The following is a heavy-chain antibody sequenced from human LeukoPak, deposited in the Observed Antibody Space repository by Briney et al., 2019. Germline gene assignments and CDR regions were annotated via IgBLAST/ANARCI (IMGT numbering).Heavy chain of an antibody. V-gene: IGHV4-39*07. D-gene: IGHD2-2*02. CDR3: PEVDPAAIGFDI. CDR1: GGSISSSSYY. Sequence: SETLSLTCTVSGGSISSSSYYWGWIRQPPGKGLEWIGSIYYSGSTYYNPSLKSRVTISVDTSKNQFSLKLSSVTAADTAVYYCPEVDPAAIGFDIGAKGTRVPVSS. CDR2: IYYSGST. J-gene: IGHJ3*02.